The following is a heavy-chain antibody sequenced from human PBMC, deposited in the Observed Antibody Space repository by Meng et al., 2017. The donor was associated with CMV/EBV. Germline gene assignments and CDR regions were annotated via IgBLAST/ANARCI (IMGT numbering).Heavy chain of an antibody. D-gene: IGHD3-3*01. CDR3: ARAALWSGSIWFDP. CDR2: IKQDGSEK. CDR1: GFTFSSYW. V-gene: IGHV3-7*01. Sequence: GGSLRLSCAASGFTFSSYWMSWVRQAPGKGLEWVANIKQDGSEKYYVDSVKGRFTISRDNAKNSLYLQMNSLRAEDTAVYHCARAALWSGSIWFDPWGQGTLVTSPQ. J-gene: IGHJ5*02.